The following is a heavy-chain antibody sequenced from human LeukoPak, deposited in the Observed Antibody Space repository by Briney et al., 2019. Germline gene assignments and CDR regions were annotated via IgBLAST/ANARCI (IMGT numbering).Heavy chain of an antibody. CDR2: IRSKANSYAT. CDR1: GFTFSGSA. V-gene: IGHV3-73*01. Sequence: GGSLRLSCAASGFTFSGSAMHWVRQASGKGLEWVGRIRSKANSYATAYAASVKGRFTISRDDSKNTAYLQMNSLKTEDTAVYYCTRWTYGDYPPGRDYWGQGTLVTVSS. CDR3: TRWTYGDYPPGRDY. J-gene: IGHJ4*02. D-gene: IGHD4-17*01.